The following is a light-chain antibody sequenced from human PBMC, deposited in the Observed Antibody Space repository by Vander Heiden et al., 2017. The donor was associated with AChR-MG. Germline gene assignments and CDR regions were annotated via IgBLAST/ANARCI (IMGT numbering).Light chain of an antibody. J-gene: IGKJ3*01. CDR2: TAS. CDR3: QQSYSAPFT. V-gene: IGKV1-39*01. Sequence: DMEMTQSPSSLSAPVGDGATITSRAIHSISNNLDWYQQKVGSSPKLLISTASHLESGVPSRFSGSASGTDFTLTISSLGPEDFATYFCQQSYSAPFTFGHGTTVEI. CDR1: HSISNN.